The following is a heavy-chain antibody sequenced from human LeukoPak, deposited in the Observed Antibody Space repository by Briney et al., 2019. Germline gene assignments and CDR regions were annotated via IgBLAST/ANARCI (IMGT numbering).Heavy chain of an antibody. V-gene: IGHV4-4*02. CDR3: ARDRGGSGDFDY. CDR2: IYHSGST. J-gene: IGHJ4*02. Sequence: SETLSLTCAVSGDSISKSYWWSWVRQPPGKGLEWIGEIYHSGSTNYNPSLKSRVTVSVDKSKNQFSLKMSSVTAADTAVYYCARDRGGSGDFDYWGQGTLVTVSS. CDR1: GDSISKSYW. D-gene: IGHD3-10*01.